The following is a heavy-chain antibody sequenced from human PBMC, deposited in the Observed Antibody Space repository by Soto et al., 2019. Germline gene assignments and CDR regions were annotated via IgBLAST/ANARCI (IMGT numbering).Heavy chain of an antibody. V-gene: IGHV4-59*01. CDR3: AKEKGGDYFDY. J-gene: IGHJ4*02. D-gene: IGHD1-26*01. Sequence: SETLSLTCTVSGDSISTYSWGWIRQPPGKGLEWIGYIYYSGSTNYNPSVKSRVTISVDTSKNQISLKLSSVTAADTAVYYCAKEKGGDYFDYWGQGALVTVSS. CDR2: IYYSGST. CDR1: GDSISTYS.